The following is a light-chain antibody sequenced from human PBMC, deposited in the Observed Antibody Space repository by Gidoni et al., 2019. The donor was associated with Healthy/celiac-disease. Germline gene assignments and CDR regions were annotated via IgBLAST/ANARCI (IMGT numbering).Light chain of an antibody. J-gene: IGKJ4*01. CDR3: QQRSNWPT. Sequence: EIALTQSPATLSLSPGERATLPCRASQSVSSYLAWYQQKPGQAPRLLIYDASNRATGIPARFSGSGSGTDFTLTISSLEPEDFAVYYCQQRSNWPTFGGGTKVEIK. V-gene: IGKV3-11*01. CDR1: QSVSSY. CDR2: DAS.